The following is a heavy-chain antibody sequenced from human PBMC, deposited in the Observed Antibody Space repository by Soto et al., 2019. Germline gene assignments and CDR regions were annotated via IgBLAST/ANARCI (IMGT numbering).Heavy chain of an antibody. D-gene: IGHD1-26*01. CDR3: ARGATKTVKSFLFDYYCGMDV. CDR1: GYTFTSYA. J-gene: IGHJ6*02. Sequence: ASVKVSCKASGYTFTSYAMHWVRQAPGQRLEWMGWINDGNGNTKYSQKFQGRVTITRDTSASTAYMELSSLRSEDTAVYYCARGATKTVKSFLFDYYCGMDVWGQGTTVTVSS. CDR2: INDGNGNT. V-gene: IGHV1-3*01.